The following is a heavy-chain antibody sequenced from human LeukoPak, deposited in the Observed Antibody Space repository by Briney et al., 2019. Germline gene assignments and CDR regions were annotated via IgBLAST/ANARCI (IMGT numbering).Heavy chain of an antibody. Sequence: SVEVSCKASGGTFSSYTINWVRQAPGQGLEWMGGIIPIFHTANYAQKFHGRVTITADESTSTAYMELNSLSSEDTAVYYCARQGYGSVGSPRSFDYWGQGTLVTVSS. CDR1: GGTFSSYT. D-gene: IGHD5-18*01. J-gene: IGHJ4*02. V-gene: IGHV1-69*01. CDR2: IIPIFHTA. CDR3: ARQGYGSVGSPRSFDY.